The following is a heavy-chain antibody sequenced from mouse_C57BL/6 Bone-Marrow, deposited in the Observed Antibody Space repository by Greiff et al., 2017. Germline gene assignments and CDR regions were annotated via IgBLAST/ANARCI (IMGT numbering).Heavy chain of an antibody. V-gene: IGHV1-19*01. J-gene: IGHJ2*01. CDR3: ARAITTLEATDY. CDR1: GYTFTDSS. Sequence: VQLQQSGPVLVKPGASVKMSCKASGYTFTDSSMNWVKQSHGKSLEWIGVINPYNGGTSYNEKFKGKATLTVDKSSSTAYMELSSLTSEDSAVYYCARAITTLEATDYWGQGTTLTVSS. CDR2: INPYNGGT. D-gene: IGHD1-1*01.